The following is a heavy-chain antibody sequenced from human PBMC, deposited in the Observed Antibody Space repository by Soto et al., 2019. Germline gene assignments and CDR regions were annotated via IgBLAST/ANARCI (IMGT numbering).Heavy chain of an antibody. J-gene: IGHJ6*02. CDR2: ISSSGSTI. CDR1: GFTFSSYE. V-gene: IGHV3-48*03. Sequence: GGSLRLSCAASGFTFSSYEMNWVRQAPGKGLEWVSYISSSGSTIYYAASVKGRFTISRDNAKNSLYLQMNSLRAEDTAVYYCARPPGAAAGTWNYYGMDVWGQGTTVTVSS. D-gene: IGHD6-13*01. CDR3: ARPPGAAAGTWNYYGMDV.